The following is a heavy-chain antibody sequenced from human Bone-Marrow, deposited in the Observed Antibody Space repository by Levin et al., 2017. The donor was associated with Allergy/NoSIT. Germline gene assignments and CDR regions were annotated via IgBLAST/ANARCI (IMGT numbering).Heavy chain of an antibody. CDR1: GFYFPNHA. D-gene: IGHD3-3*01. Sequence: GGSLRLSCAASGFYFPNHAMTWVRQAPGKGLEWVSSITGRGSSSFYADSVRGRFTIYRDNSQNTVYLQMNSLRVEDTAIYYCAKDGGTYNDFWNGYNNWFDPWGQGTQVIVSS. CDR2: ITGRGSSS. J-gene: IGHJ5*02. V-gene: IGHV3-23*01. CDR3: AKDGGTYNDFWNGYNNWFDP.